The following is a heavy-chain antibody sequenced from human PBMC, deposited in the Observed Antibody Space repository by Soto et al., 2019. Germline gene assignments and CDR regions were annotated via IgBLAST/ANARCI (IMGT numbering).Heavy chain of an antibody. J-gene: IGHJ4*02. CDR3: TRDLAISLFDY. Sequence: GGSLRLSCAASGLSFNDYDMHWVRRAPGKGLEWVSDIRQDGGDKYFLESVKGRFTTSRDNAKNSLYLQMNSLRDEDTAVYYCTRDLAISLFDYWGQGTLVTVSS. V-gene: IGHV3-7*01. D-gene: IGHD5-18*01. CDR2: IRQDGGDK. CDR1: GLSFNDYD.